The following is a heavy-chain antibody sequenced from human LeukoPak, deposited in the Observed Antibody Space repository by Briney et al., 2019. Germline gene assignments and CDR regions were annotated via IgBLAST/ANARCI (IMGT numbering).Heavy chain of an antibody. CDR3: ARERDSGSYFLVY. CDR1: GGTFSSYA. V-gene: IGHV1-69*13. Sequence: SVKVSCKASGGTFSSYAISWVRQAPGQGLEWMGGIIPIFGTANYAQKFQGRVTITADESTSTAYMELSSLRSEDTAVYYCARERDSGSYFLVYWGQGTLVTVSS. J-gene: IGHJ4*02. CDR2: IIPIFGTA. D-gene: IGHD1-26*01.